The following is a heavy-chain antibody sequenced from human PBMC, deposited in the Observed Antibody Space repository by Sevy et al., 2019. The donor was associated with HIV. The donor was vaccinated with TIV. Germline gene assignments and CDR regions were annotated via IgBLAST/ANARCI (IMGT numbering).Heavy chain of an antibody. J-gene: IGHJ1*01. D-gene: IGHD3-16*02. CDR1: GYTFTSYG. Sequence: ASVKVSCKASGYTFTSYGISWVRQAPGQGLEWMGWISAYNGNTNYAQKLQGRVTMTTDTSTITACMELTSLRSDDTAVYYCARSGYIRLGELSSEYFQHWGQGTLVTVSS. V-gene: IGHV1-18*01. CDR3: ARSGYIRLGELSSEYFQH. CDR2: ISAYNGNT.